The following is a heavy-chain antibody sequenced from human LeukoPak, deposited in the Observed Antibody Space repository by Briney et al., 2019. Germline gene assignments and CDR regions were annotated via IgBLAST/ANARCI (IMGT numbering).Heavy chain of an antibody. J-gene: IGHJ4*02. V-gene: IGHV3-23*01. CDR2: ISASGGST. D-gene: IGHD1-7*01. CDR3: AKEGPLTGTDPFDY. Sequence: GGSLRLSCVVSGFTFSTYAMNWVRQAPGKGLEWVSGISASGGSTYYTDSVKGRFTISRDNSKNTLYLQMNSLRAEDTAVYYCAKEGPLTGTDPFDYWGQGTLVTVSS. CDR1: GFTFSTYA.